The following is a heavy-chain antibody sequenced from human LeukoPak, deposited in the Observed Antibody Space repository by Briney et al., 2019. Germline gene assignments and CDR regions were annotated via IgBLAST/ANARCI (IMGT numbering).Heavy chain of an antibody. J-gene: IGHJ4*02. Sequence: PGGSLRLSCAASGFTFSSYAMSWVRQAPGKGLEWVSAISGSGDSTYYADSVKGRFTISRDNAENSLYLQMNSLRVEDTAVYYCARAPTVLVGYCSSSSCQADYWGQGTLVTVSS. CDR2: ISGSGDST. D-gene: IGHD2-2*01. CDR3: ARAPTVLVGYCSSSSCQADY. CDR1: GFTFSSYA. V-gene: IGHV3-23*01.